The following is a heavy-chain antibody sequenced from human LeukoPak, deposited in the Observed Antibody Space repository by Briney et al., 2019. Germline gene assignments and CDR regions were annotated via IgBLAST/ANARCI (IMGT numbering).Heavy chain of an antibody. Sequence: GGSLRLSCAASGFTFSTYAMHWVRQALDKGLEWVAVISYDGSKKYYADSVKGRFTISRDNSKNSLYLQMNSLRAEDTAVYYCARDRREWFGELLSSYYYYGMDVWGQGTTVTVSS. J-gene: IGHJ6*02. CDR3: ARDRREWFGELLSSYYYYGMDV. D-gene: IGHD3-10*01. V-gene: IGHV3-30-3*01. CDR2: ISYDGSKK. CDR1: GFTFSTYA.